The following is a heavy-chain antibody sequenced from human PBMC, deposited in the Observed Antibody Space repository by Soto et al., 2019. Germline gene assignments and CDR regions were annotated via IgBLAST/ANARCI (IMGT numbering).Heavy chain of an antibody. CDR1: GGSVTSGSYY. D-gene: IGHD1-1*01. Sequence: QVQLQESGPGLVKPSETLSRTCTVSGGSVTSGSYYWSWIRQPPGTTLQWIGYIYGSGNTNYNPSPKSRVTISLDMSKNQSSLKLTSVTAADTAAYYCAREDRGVLTQLDNWGQGTLVTVSS. CDR2: IYGSGNT. J-gene: IGHJ4*02. CDR3: AREDRGVLTQLDN. V-gene: IGHV4-61*01.